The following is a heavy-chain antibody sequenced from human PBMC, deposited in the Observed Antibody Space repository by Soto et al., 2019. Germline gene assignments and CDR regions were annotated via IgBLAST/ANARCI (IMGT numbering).Heavy chain of an antibody. CDR1: GYSFTSYW. J-gene: IGHJ6*02. CDR3: ARTSAAGKYYYGMDV. CDR2: IYPGDSDT. Sequence: PGESLKISCKGSGYSFTSYWVGWVRQMPGKGLEWMGIIYPGDSDTRYSPSFQGQVTISADKSISTAYLQWSSLKASDTAMYYCARTSAAGKYYYGMDVWGQGTTVTVSS. D-gene: IGHD6-13*01. V-gene: IGHV5-51*01.